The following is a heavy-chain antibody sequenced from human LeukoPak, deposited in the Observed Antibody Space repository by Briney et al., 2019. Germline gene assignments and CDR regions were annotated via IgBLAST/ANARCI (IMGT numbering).Heavy chain of an antibody. J-gene: IGHJ4*02. CDR3: ARDPGYDGYDDEAREFDY. D-gene: IGHD5-12*01. V-gene: IGHV3-30*03. CDR1: GFIFSRYG. CDR2: ISYHGINK. Sequence: GGSLRLSCAASGFIFSRYGMHWVRQAPGKGLEWVAVISYHGINKYYADSVKGRFTISRDNSKDTLYLQMNSLRAEDTAVYYCARDPGYDGYDDEAREFDYWGQGTLVTVSS.